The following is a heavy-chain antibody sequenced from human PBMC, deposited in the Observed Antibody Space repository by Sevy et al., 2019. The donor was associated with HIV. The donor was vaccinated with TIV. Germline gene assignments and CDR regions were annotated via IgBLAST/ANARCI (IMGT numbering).Heavy chain of an antibody. J-gene: IGHJ4*02. Sequence: GGSLRLSCVASGFTFSSYTMNWVRQAPGKGLEWVSSISSSSSYIFYADSVKGRFTISRDNAKNSLYLQMNSLRDEDTDVDYCARGGCTSSSCYLFDYWGQGTLVTVSS. CDR2: ISSSSSYI. V-gene: IGHV3-21*01. D-gene: IGHD2-2*01. CDR1: GFTFSSYT. CDR3: ARGGCTSSSCYLFDY.